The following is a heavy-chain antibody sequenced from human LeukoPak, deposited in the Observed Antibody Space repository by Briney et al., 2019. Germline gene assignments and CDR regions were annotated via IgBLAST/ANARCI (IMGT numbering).Heavy chain of an antibody. D-gene: IGHD3-10*01. CDR3: AKGVNYYGSGSHFDY. Sequence: GGSLRLSCAASGFTFSSYWMNWVRQAPGKGLEWVANIKQDGSEKYYVDSVKGRFTISRDNAKNSLYLQMNSLRAEDTAVYYCAKGVNYYGSGSHFDYWGQGTLVTVSS. CDR2: IKQDGSEK. CDR1: GFTFSSYW. V-gene: IGHV3-7*03. J-gene: IGHJ4*02.